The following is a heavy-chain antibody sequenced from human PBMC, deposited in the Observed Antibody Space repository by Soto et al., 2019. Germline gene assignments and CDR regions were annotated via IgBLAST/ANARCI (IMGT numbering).Heavy chain of an antibody. CDR2: INPGGSIT. D-gene: IGHD2-8*01. CDR1: GFTFSSYW. CDR3: ARVPTGKYGVWNY. V-gene: IGHV3-74*01. Sequence: GGSLRLSCAASGFTFSSYWMHWVRQAPGKGLVWVSRINPGGSITAYADSEKGRFTISRDNAKNTLYLQMNSLRGDDTAVYYCARVPTGKYGVWNYWGQGTLVTVSS. J-gene: IGHJ4*02.